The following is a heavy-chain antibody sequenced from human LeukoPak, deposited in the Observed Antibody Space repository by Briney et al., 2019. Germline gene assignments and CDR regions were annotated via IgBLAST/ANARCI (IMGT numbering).Heavy chain of an antibody. CDR2: ISGSGGST. D-gene: IGHD3-22*01. V-gene: IGHV3-23*01. CDR1: GFTFSSYA. J-gene: IGHJ4*02. CDR3: AKGEGYYDSSGYYHY. Sequence: RGSLRLSCAASGFTFSSYAMSWVRQAPGKGLEWVSAISGSGGSTYYADSVKGRFTISRDNSKNTLYLQMNSLRAEDTAVYYCAKGEGYYDSSGYYHYWGQGTLVTVSS.